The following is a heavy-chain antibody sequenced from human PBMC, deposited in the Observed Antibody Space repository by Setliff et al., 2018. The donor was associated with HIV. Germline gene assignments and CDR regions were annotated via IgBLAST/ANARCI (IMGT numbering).Heavy chain of an antibody. Sequence: GGSLRLSCAASGFTFSSYAMTWVRQAPGRGLKWVSSITETGGDTYYADSMKGRFTISRDNSMNTLYLQMSGLRAEDTAIYYCAKGGIGRNWGIDYWGQGTLVTVSS. CDR2: ITETGGDT. CDR3: AKGGIGRNWGIDY. V-gene: IGHV3-23*01. CDR1: GFTFSSYA. J-gene: IGHJ4*02. D-gene: IGHD7-27*01.